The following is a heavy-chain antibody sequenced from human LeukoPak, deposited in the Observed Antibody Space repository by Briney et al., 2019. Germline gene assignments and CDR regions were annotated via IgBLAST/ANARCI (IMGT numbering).Heavy chain of an antibody. V-gene: IGHV3-33*01. D-gene: IGHD2-15*01. Sequence: GGSLRLSCAASGFTFSSCGMHWVRQAPGKGLEWVAVIWYDGSHKYSSDSVKGRFTISRDNSKNTLFLQMSSLRADDTAVYYCASDQSSVACNGGRCYTGPLDYWGQGTLVTVAS. CDR1: GFTFSSCG. CDR3: ASDQSSVACNGGRCYTGPLDY. J-gene: IGHJ4*02. CDR2: IWYDGSHK.